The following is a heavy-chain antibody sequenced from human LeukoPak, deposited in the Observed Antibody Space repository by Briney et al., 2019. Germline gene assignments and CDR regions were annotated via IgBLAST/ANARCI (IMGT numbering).Heavy chain of an antibody. Sequence: PSETLSLTCAVYGGSFSGYYWSWIRQPPGKGLEWIGYIYTSGSTNYNPSLKSRVTISVDTSKNQFSLKLSSVTAADTAVYYCASEGSRQACSDPGGKATLVTVSS. CDR1: GGSFSGYY. CDR2: IYTSGST. V-gene: IGHV4-4*09. CDR3: ASEGSRQACSDP. D-gene: IGHD3-10*02. J-gene: IGHJ5*02.